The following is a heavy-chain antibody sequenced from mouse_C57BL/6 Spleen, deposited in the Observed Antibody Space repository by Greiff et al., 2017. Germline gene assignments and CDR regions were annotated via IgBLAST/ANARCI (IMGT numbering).Heavy chain of an antibody. CDR3: ARPPYYSNYEGFAY. J-gene: IGHJ3*01. V-gene: IGHV1-55*01. D-gene: IGHD2-5*01. Sequence: VQLQQPGAELVKPGASVKMSCKASGYTFTSYWITWVKQRPGQGLWWIGDIYPGSGSTNYNEKFKSKATLTVDTSSSTAYMQLSSLTSEDSAVYYCARPPYYSNYEGFAYWGQGTLVTVSA. CDR1: GYTFTSYW. CDR2: IYPGSGST.